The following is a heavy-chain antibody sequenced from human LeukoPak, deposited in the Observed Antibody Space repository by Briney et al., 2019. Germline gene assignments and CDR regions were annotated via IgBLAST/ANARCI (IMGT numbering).Heavy chain of an antibody. D-gene: IGHD2-15*01. J-gene: IGHJ4*02. CDR1: GFSFSIYG. CDR2: IWYDGSNE. CDR3: ARDGGSRTPYPHFDY. V-gene: IGHV3-33*01. Sequence: GRSLRLSCAASGFSFSIYGMHWVRQAPGKGLEWVALIWYDGSNERYADSVKGRFTISRDNSKNTLYLQLNSLRAEDTAVYYCARDGGSRTPYPHFDYWGQGTLVTVSS.